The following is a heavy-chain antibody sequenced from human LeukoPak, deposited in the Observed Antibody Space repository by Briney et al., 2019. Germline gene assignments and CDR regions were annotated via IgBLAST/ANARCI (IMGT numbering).Heavy chain of an antibody. D-gene: IGHD3-10*01. CDR1: GFTVSSNY. CDR3: AKSRAALVVRGVGPHS. CDR2: IYSGGST. V-gene: IGHV3-66*01. J-gene: IGHJ4*02. Sequence: GGSLRLSCAASGFTVSSNYMSWVRQAPGKGLEWVSVIYSGGSTYYADSVKGRFTISRDNSNNALYLQMDSLRPEDTAVYYCAKSRAALVVRGVGPHSWGQGTLVTVSS.